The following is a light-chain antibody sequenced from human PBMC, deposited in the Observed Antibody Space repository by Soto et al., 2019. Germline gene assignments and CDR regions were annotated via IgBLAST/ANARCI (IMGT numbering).Light chain of an antibody. Sequence: ENVLTQSPATLSVSPGERATLPCRASQSVSSNLAWYQQKPGQAPRLLIYGASSRATGIPDRFSGSGSGTDFTLTINRLEPEDFAVYYCQQYGTSPLTFGGGTKVDIK. V-gene: IGKV3-20*01. CDR3: QQYGTSPLT. CDR1: QSVSSN. CDR2: GAS. J-gene: IGKJ4*01.